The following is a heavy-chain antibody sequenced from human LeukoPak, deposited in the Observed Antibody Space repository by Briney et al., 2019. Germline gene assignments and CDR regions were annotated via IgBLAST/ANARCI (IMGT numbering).Heavy chain of an antibody. CDR1: GFTFSCTS. J-gene: IGHJ4*02. CDR3: AREFFDREGGTTVLDY. CDR2: ISSGSSYI. V-gene: IGHV3-21*01. D-gene: IGHD1-26*01. Sequence: GGSLRLSCAASGFTFSCTSMNWVRQAPGKGLEWVSSISSGSSYIFYADSVKGRFTISRDNAKNSLYLQMNSLRAEDTAVYYCAREFFDREGGTTVLDYWGQGTLVTVSS.